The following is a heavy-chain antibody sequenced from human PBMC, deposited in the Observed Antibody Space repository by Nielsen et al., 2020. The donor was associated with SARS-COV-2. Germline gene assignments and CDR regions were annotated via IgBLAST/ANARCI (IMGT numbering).Heavy chain of an antibody. CDR3: ARTRNSGYDFGGYYFDY. Sequence: GESLKISCAASGFTFSGYYMSWIRQAPGKGLEWVSYISSSSSYTNYADSVKGRFTISRDNAKNSLYLQMNSLRAEDTAVYYCARTRNSGYDFGGYYFDYWGQETLVTVSS. V-gene: IGHV3-11*03. D-gene: IGHD5-12*01. CDR1: GFTFSGYY. CDR2: ISSSSSYT. J-gene: IGHJ4*02.